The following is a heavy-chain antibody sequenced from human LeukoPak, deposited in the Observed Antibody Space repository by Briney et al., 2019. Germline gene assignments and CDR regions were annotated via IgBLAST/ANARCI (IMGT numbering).Heavy chain of an antibody. CDR2: IYSGGST. Sequence: GGSLRLSCAASGFTVSSNYMSWVRQAPGKGLEWVSVIYSGGSTYYADSVKGRFTISRDNSKNTLYFQMNSLIADDTAVYYCAKDFHVDFPYFFDYWGQGTLVTVSS. CDR1: GFTVSSNY. CDR3: AKDFHVDFPYFFDY. J-gene: IGHJ4*02. V-gene: IGHV3-66*01.